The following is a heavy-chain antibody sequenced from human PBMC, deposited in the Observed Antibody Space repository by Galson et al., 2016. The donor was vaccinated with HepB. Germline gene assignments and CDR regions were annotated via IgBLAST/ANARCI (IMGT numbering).Heavy chain of an antibody. CDR2: ISGCGDNT. CDR1: GFTSRDYA. J-gene: IGHJ4*02. V-gene: IGHV3-23*02. CDR3: VRSNFADY. D-gene: IGHD4-11*01. Sequence: SLRLSCAASGFTSRDYAMNWVRQHPGKGMPGVSTISGCGDNTFYGDSVKGRFAVTRDNSKNTLSLQLSSLGAEDTAVYYCVRSNFADYWGQGVLVTVTS.